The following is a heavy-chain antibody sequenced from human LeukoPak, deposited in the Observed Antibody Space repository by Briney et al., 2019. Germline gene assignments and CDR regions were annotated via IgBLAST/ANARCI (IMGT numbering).Heavy chain of an antibody. CDR3: ARRYFDY. J-gene: IGHJ4*02. Sequence: GASVKVSCKASGGTFSSYAISWVRQAPGKGLEWVANIKQDGSEKYYVDSVKGRFTISRDNAKNSLYLQMNSLRAEDTAVYYCARRYFDYWGQGTLVTVSS. CDR2: IKQDGSEK. CDR1: GGTFSSYA. V-gene: IGHV3-7*03. D-gene: IGHD3-9*01.